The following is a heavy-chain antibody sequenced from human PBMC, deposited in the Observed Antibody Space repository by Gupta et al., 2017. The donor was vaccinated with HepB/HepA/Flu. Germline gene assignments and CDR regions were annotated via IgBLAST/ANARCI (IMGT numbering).Heavy chain of an antibody. CDR2: ISSSGSTI. CDR1: GFTFSSYE. CDR3: ARDSAWGSGSYSY. V-gene: IGHV3-48*03. J-gene: IGHJ4*02. Sequence: EVQLVASGGGLVQPGGSLRLSCAASGFTFSSYEMNWVRQAPGKGLEWVSYISSSGSTIYYADSVKGRFTISRDNAKNSLYLQMNSLRAEDTAVYYCARDSAWGSGSYSYWGQGTLVTVSS. D-gene: IGHD3-10*01.